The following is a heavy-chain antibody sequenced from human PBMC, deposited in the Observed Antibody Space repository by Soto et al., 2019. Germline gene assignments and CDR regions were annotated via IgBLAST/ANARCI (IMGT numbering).Heavy chain of an antibody. CDR3: ARDAAVPGEADRFDY. CDR2: VYHNGLT. CDR1: GDSIGSNVW. Sequence: ASETLSLTCDVSGDSIGSNVWWSWVRQPPGKGLEWIGEVYHNGLTDYNPSLKGRATMSADMSKNQFSLRVTSVTDADTAIYFCARDAAVPGEADRFDYWGQGTLVTVSS. V-gene: IGHV4-4*02. J-gene: IGHJ4*02. D-gene: IGHD6-19*01.